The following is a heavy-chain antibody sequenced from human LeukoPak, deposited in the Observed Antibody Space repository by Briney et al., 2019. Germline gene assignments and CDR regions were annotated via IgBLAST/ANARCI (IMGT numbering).Heavy chain of an antibody. CDR2: INRDGSQK. Sequence: GGSLRLSCAASGFSLSGYWMTWVRQAPGKGLEWVANINRDGSQKNHVDSVKGRFTISRDNAENSLYLQMNSLRADDTALYYCAKDIDYGSGTYFKSFDYWGQGTRVTVSS. CDR1: GFSLSGYW. CDR3: AKDIDYGSGTYFKSFDY. D-gene: IGHD3-10*01. J-gene: IGHJ4*02. V-gene: IGHV3-7*03.